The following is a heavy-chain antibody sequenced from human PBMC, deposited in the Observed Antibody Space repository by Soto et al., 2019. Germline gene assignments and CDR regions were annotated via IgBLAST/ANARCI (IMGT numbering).Heavy chain of an antibody. J-gene: IGHJ3*01. CDR3: ARRAFGSSRSFDL. D-gene: IGHD6-6*01. CDR1: GFALSSHP. V-gene: IGHV3-23*01. Sequence: PGGSLRLSCAASGFALSSHPMSWVRQAPERGLERVSGISDGGDLTYNADSVKGRFTISRDNSKNILFLQMNSLRAEDTALYYCARRAFGSSRSFDLWGQGTMVTVSS. CDR2: ISDGGDLT.